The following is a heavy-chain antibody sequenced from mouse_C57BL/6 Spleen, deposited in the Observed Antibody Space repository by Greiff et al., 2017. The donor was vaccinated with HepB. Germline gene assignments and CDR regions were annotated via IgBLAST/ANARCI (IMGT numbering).Heavy chain of an antibody. CDR2: INPNNGGT. J-gene: IGHJ4*01. D-gene: IGHD4-1*01. CDR1: GYTFTDYN. CDR3: ARTSPLTGFYYAMDY. Sequence: EVQLQHSGPELVKPGASVKIPCKASGYTFTDYNMDWVKQSHGKSLEWIGDINPNNGGTIYNQKFKGKATLTVDKSSSTAYMELRSLTSEDTAVYYCARTSPLTGFYYAMDYWGQGTSVTVSS. V-gene: IGHV1-18*01.